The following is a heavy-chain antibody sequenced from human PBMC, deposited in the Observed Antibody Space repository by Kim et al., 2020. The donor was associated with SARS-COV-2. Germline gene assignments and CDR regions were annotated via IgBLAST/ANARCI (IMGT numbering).Heavy chain of an antibody. CDR3: ARDPIGSSWYYFDY. J-gene: IGHJ4*02. D-gene: IGHD6-13*01. Sequence: YADSVKGRFPIARDNSKNTLYLQMNSLRAEDTAVYYCARDPIGSSWYYFDYWGQGTLVTVSS. V-gene: IGHV3-33*01.